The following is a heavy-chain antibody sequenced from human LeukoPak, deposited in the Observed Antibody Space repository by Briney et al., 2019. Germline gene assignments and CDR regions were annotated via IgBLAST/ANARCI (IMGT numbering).Heavy chain of an antibody. V-gene: IGHV3-30*02. CDR2: IRYDGSNK. J-gene: IGHJ4*02. CDR1: GFTFSSYG. D-gene: IGHD3-9*01. CDR3: AKGQYYDILTGYGDY. Sequence: QPGGSLRLSCAASGFTFSSYGMHWVRQAPGKGLEWVAFIRYDGSNKYYADSVKGRFTISRDNSKNTLYLQMNSLRAEDTAVYYCAKGQYYDILTGYGDYWGQGTLVTVSS.